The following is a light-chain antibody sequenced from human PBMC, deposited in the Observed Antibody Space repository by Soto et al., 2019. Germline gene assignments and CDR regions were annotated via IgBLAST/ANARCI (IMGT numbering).Light chain of an antibody. CDR1: SSDIGGYNY. Sequence: QSVLTQPASVSGSPGQSITISCAGTSSDIGGYNYVSWYQQHPGKAPKVMIYEVSNRPSGVSNRFSGSKSGNTASLTISGLQAEDEADYYCSSYTSGSTLYVFGSGTKVTV. J-gene: IGLJ1*01. CDR3: SSYTSGSTLYV. V-gene: IGLV2-14*01. CDR2: EVS.